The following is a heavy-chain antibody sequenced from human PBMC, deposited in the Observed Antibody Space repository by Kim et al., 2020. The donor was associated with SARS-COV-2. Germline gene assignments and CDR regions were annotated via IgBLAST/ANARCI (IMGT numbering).Heavy chain of an antibody. V-gene: IGHV3-30*03. D-gene: IGHD2-15*01. CDR3: ATDLGYCSGGSCYHYYYYGMDV. CDR1: GFTFSSYG. CDR2: ISYDGSNK. Sequence: GGSLRLSCAASGFTFSSYGMHWVRQAPGKGLEWVAVISYDGSNKYYADSVKGRFTISRDNSKNTLYLQMNSLRAEDTAVYYCATDLGYCSGGSCYHYYYYGMDVWGQGTTVTVSS. J-gene: IGHJ6*02.